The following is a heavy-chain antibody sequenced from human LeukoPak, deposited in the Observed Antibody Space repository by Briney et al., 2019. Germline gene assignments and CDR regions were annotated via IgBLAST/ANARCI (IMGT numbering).Heavy chain of an antibody. D-gene: IGHD2-2*01. J-gene: IGHJ4*02. CDR2: ISYDGSNK. V-gene: IGHV3-30-3*01. CDR1: GFTFSSYA. CDR3: ARVGYCSSTSCMQVYFDY. Sequence: GGSLRLSCAASGFTFSSYAMRWVRQAPGKGLEWVAVISYDGSNKYYADSVKGRFTISRDNSKNTLYLQMNSLRAEDTAVYYCARVGYCSSTSCMQVYFDYWGQGTLVTVSS.